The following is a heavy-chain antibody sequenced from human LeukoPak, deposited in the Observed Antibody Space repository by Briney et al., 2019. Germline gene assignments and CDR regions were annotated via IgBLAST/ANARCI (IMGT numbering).Heavy chain of an antibody. Sequence: GGSLRLSCAASGFTFSSYSMNWVRQAPGKGLEWVSYISSSSTIYYADSVKGRFTISRDNAKNSLYLQMNSLRAEDTAVYYCARDFGVKKSGSPDYWGQGTLVSVSS. V-gene: IGHV3-48*01. CDR3: ARDFGVKKSGSPDY. J-gene: IGHJ4*02. CDR1: GFTFSSYS. D-gene: IGHD1-26*01. CDR2: ISSSSTI.